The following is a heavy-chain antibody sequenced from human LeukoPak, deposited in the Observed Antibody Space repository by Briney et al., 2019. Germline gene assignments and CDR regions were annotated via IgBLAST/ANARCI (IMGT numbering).Heavy chain of an antibody. Sequence: SETLSLTCSVSGGSISSSSYYWGWIRQPPGKGLEWIGSFYYSGSTYYNPSLKSRATISIDTSKNQFSLKLSSVTAADTAVYYCARGRWWFAGRPPHYMDVWGKGTTVTVSS. CDR3: ARGRWWFAGRPPHYMDV. CDR1: GGSISSSSYY. CDR2: FYYSGST. J-gene: IGHJ6*03. D-gene: IGHD6-6*01. V-gene: IGHV4-39*07.